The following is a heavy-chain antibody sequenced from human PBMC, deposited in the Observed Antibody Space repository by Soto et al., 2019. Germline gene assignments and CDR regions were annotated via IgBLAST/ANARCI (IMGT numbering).Heavy chain of an antibody. CDR3: ARDLNGGSEIMFYGMDV. V-gene: IGHV1-69*13. CDR2: IIPIFGKA. J-gene: IGHJ6*02. D-gene: IGHD3-16*01. Sequence: GASVKVSCKASGGTFSSYAISWVRQAPGQGLEWMGGIIPIFGKANYAQKFQGRVTITADESTSTAYMELSSLRSGDTAVYYCARDLNGGSEIMFYGMDVWGQGTTVTVSS. CDR1: GGTFSSYA.